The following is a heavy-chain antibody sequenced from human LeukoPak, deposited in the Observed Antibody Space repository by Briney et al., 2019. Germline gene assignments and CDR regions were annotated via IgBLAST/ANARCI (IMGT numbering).Heavy chain of an antibody. V-gene: IGHV4-39*07. CDR2: IYYSGST. CDR3: AREGMDSSGYYYGFDY. CDR1: GGSISSSSYY. D-gene: IGHD3-22*01. Sequence: SETLSLTCTVSGGSISSSSYYWGWIRQPPGKGLEWIGSIYYSGSTYYNPSHKSRVTISVDTSKNQFSLKLSSVTAADTAVYYCAREGMDSSGYYYGFDYWGQGTLVTVSS. J-gene: IGHJ4*02.